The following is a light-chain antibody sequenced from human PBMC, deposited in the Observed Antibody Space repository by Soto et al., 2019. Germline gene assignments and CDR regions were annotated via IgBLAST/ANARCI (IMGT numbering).Light chain of an antibody. V-gene: IGLV2-14*01. CDR2: DVS. Sequence: QSALTQPASVSGSPGQSITSSCTGTSSDVGGYNYVSWYQQHPGKAPKLMIYDVSNRPSGASNRFSGSKSGNTASLTISGLQAEDEADYYCSSYTSSSTFPFGGGTKLTVL. CDR3: SSYTSSSTFP. CDR1: SSDVGGYNY. J-gene: IGLJ2*01.